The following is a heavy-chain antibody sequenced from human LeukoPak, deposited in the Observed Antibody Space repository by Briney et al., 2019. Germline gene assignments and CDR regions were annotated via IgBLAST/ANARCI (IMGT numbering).Heavy chain of an antibody. CDR1: GGTFSSYA. Sequence: SVKFSCKASGGTFSSYAISWVRQAPGQGLEWMGRIIPILGIANYAQKFQGRVTITADKSTSTAYMELSSLRSEDTAVYYCARDRCKGVCYGGNSVGDYWGQGTLVTVSS. CDR2: IIPILGIA. D-gene: IGHD4-23*01. CDR3: ARDRCKGVCYGGNSVGDY. J-gene: IGHJ4*02. V-gene: IGHV1-69*04.